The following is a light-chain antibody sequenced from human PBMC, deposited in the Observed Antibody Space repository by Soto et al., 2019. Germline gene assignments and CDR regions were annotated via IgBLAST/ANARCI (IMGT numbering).Light chain of an antibody. CDR2: AAS. CDR3: QQSYSTPPT. CDR1: QSISSY. V-gene: IGKV1-39*01. J-gene: IGKJ5*01. Sequence: IQMTRCPSSLSASLGDRVTITCRASQSISSYLNWYQQKPGKAPKLLIYAASSLQSGVPSRFSGSGSGTDFTLTISSLQPEDFATYYCQQSYSTPPTFGHGTRLEIK.